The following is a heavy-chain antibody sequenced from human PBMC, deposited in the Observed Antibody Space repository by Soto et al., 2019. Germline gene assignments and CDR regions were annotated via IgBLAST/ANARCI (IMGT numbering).Heavy chain of an antibody. CDR2: IYYSGST. CDR1: GGSISSYY. CDR3: ARAGYYSSGWSISDY. V-gene: IGHV4-59*01. Sequence: SETLSLTCTVSGGSISSYYWSSIRQPPGKGLEWIGYIYYSGSTNYNPSLKSRVTISVDTSKNQFSLKLSSVTAADTAVYYCARAGYYSSGWSISDYWGQGTLVTVSS. J-gene: IGHJ4*02. D-gene: IGHD6-19*01.